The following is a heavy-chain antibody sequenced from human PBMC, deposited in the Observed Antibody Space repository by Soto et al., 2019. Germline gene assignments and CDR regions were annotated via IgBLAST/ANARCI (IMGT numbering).Heavy chain of an antibody. Sequence: GGSLRLSCAACGFTFDDYTMHWVRQAPGKGLEWVSLISWDGGSTYYADSVKGRFTISRDNSKNSLYLQMNSLRTEDTALYYCAKDISSSWYYYYGMDVWGQGTTLAVCS. CDR2: ISWDGGST. D-gene: IGHD6-13*01. CDR3: AKDISSSWYYYYGMDV. J-gene: IGHJ6*02. CDR1: GFTFDDYT. V-gene: IGHV3-43*01.